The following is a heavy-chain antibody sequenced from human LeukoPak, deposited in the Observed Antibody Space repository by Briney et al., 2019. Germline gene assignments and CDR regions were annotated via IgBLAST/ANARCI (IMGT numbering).Heavy chain of an antibody. V-gene: IGHV1-46*01. CDR1: GYTFTSYY. CDR2: INPSGGST. D-gene: IGHD3-22*01. CDR3: ARGPRGVVVIIPDFDY. J-gene: IGHJ4*02. Sequence: ASVKVSCKASGYTFTSYYMHWVRQAPGQGLEWMGIINPSGGSTSYAQKFQGRVTMTRDTSTSTVYMEPSSLRSEDTAVYYCARGPRGVVVIIPDFDYWGQGTLVTVSS.